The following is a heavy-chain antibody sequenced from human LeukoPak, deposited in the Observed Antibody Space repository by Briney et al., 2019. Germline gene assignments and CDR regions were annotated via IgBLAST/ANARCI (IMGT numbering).Heavy chain of an antibody. V-gene: IGHV4-39*07. CDR2: IYYSGST. D-gene: IGHD5-18*01. CDR1: GGSISSSNDY. Sequence: PSETLSLTCTVSGGSISSSNDYWGWIRQPPGKGLEWIGSIYYSGSTYYNPSLKSRVTISVDTSKNQFSLKLTSVTAADTAVYYCARTTEGGYTYGYFYYYYMDVWGKGTTVTISS. J-gene: IGHJ6*03. CDR3: ARTTEGGYTYGYFYYYYMDV.